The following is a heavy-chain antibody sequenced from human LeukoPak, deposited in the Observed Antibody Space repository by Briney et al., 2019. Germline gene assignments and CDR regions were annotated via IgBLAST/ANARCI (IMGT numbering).Heavy chain of an antibody. Sequence: SETLSLTCTVSGGSISSYYWTWIRQPAGRALEWIGRIYASGSTHYNPSVRGRATIFIDTSENQFSLTLTSVTAADTAVYYCARDRDCTGGSCYYVDVWGKGNTVTVCS. CDR3: ARDRDCTGGSCYYVDV. V-gene: IGHV4-4*07. CDR2: IYASGST. CDR1: GGSISSYY. D-gene: IGHD2-8*02. J-gene: IGHJ6*03.